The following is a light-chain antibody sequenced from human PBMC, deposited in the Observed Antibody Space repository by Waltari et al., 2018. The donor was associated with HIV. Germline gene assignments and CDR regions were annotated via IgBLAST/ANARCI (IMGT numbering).Light chain of an antibody. Sequence: DIVMTQSPDSLTVSLGERATINCTSSESILNNSNNKNYLTWYQQKPGQPPTLLIYWASTRESGVPDRFTGSESGTDFTLTISRLQPEDVAVYYCQQYYSFPYTFGQGTNLKI. CDR3: QQYYSFPYT. CDR1: ESILNNSNNKNY. V-gene: IGKV4-1*01. J-gene: IGKJ2*01. CDR2: WAS.